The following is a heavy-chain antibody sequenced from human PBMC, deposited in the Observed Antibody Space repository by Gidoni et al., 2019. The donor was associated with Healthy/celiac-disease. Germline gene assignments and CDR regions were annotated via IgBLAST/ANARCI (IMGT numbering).Heavy chain of an antibody. CDR3: ARGSSYCTNGVCYTFDY. CDR2: INHSGST. Sequence: QVQLQQWGAGLLKPSETLSLTCAVYGGSFSGYYWSWIRQPPGKGLEWIGEINHSGSTNYNPSLKSRVTISVDTSKNQFSLKLSSVTAADTAVYYCARGSSYCTNGVCYTFDYWGQGTLVTVSS. CDR1: GGSFSGYY. D-gene: IGHD2-8*01. J-gene: IGHJ4*02. V-gene: IGHV4-34*01.